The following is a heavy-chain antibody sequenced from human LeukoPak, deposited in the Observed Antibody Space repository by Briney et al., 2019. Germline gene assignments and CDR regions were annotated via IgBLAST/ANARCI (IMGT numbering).Heavy chain of an antibody. CDR3: ASWRQREDYFDY. Sequence: SETLSLTCAVYGWSFSGYYWSWIRQPPGKGLEWIGEINHSGSTNYNPSLKSRVTISVDTSKNQFSLKLSSVTAADTAVYYCASWRQREDYFDYWGQGTLVTVSS. D-gene: IGHD6-25*01. CDR1: GWSFSGYY. V-gene: IGHV4-34*01. CDR2: INHSGST. J-gene: IGHJ4*02.